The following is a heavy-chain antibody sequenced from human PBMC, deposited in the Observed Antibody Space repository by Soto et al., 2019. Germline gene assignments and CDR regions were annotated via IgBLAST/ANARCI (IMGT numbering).Heavy chain of an antibody. Sequence: QLQLQESGSGLVKPSQTLSLTCAVSGGSISSGGYSWSWIRQPPGKGLEWIGYIYHSGSTYYNPSLKSRVTISVDRSKNQFSLKLSSVTAADTAVYYCARVSSGYSYGHFDYWGQGTLVTVSS. CDR3: ARVSSGYSYGHFDY. D-gene: IGHD5-18*01. CDR2: IYHSGST. J-gene: IGHJ4*02. CDR1: GGSISSGGYS. V-gene: IGHV4-30-2*01.